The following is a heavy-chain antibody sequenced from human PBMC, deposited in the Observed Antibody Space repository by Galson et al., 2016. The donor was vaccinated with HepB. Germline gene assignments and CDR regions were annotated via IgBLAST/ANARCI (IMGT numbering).Heavy chain of an antibody. V-gene: IGHV3-23*01. CDR2: ISGSGSFT. J-gene: IGHJ4*01. Sequence: SLRLSCAASGFSFSSYTMSWVRQAPGMGLEWVSSISGSGSFTYFADSVKGRFTISRDNSKNTIYLQMDSLRAEDTATYYCAKDPGRDSGWLFFDFWGQGTLVTVSS. CDR3: AKDPGRDSGWLFFDF. D-gene: IGHD6-19*01. CDR1: GFSFSSYT.